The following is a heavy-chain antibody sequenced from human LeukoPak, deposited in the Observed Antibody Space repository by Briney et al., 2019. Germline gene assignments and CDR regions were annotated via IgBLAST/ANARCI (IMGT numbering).Heavy chain of an antibody. CDR3: ARLHYGSGSYSDY. Sequence: SETLSLTCTVSGGSISSSSYYWGWICQPPGKGLEWSGSIYYSGSTYYNPSLKSRVTISVDTSKNQFSLKLSSVTAADTAVYYCARLHYGSGSYSDYWGQGTLVTVSS. J-gene: IGHJ4*02. V-gene: IGHV4-39*01. CDR1: GGSISSSSYY. D-gene: IGHD3-10*01. CDR2: IYYSGST.